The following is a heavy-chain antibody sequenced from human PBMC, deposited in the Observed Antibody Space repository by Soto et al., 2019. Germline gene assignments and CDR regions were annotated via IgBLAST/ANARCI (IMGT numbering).Heavy chain of an antibody. CDR3: VRHQSYYNRGGYYF. V-gene: IGHV5-10-1*01. CDR1: GYSFTHYW. Sequence: PGESLKISCQVSGYSFTHYWISWVRQMPGKGLEWMGRIDPSDSQTNYSPSFQGHVPISVEKSTSTAYLEWTSLRASDTAMYYFVRHQSYYNRGGYYFGGRGPLVPVSS. CDR2: IDPSDSQT. D-gene: IGHD3-10*01. J-gene: IGHJ4*02.